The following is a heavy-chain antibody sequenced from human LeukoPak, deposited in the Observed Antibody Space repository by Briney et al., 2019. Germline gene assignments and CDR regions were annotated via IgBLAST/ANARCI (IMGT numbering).Heavy chain of an antibody. CDR3: ARDTYDSSGYYFDY. Sequence: ASVKVSCTASDYTFTSYGISWVRQAPGQGLEWMGWISAYNGNTNYAQKLQGRVTMTTDTSTSTAYMELRSLRSDDTAVYYCARDTYDSSGYYFDYWGQGTLVTVSS. J-gene: IGHJ4*02. D-gene: IGHD3-22*01. V-gene: IGHV1-18*01. CDR1: DYTFTSYG. CDR2: ISAYNGNT.